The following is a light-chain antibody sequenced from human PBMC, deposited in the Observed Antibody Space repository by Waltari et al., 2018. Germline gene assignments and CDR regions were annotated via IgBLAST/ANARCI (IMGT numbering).Light chain of an antibody. J-gene: IGLJ2*01. V-gene: IGLV1-40*01. CDR3: QSYDRDLNAVL. CDR2: RDD. CDR1: SSNIGAGYD. Sequence: SVLTPPPSVSGAPGQSVTISCTGSSSNIGAGYDVHWYQQIPGSAPRVPIYRDDDRPSGVPGRFSASKSCTAASLSVTGRHVEDEADYFCQSYDRDLNAVLFGGGTKLTVL.